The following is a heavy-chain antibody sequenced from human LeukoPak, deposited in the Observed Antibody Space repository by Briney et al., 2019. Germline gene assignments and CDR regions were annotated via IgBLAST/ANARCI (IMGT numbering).Heavy chain of an antibody. CDR2: IRYDGSNK. CDR3: AKDLIMPEYPVNY. CDR1: GFTFSSYG. V-gene: IGHV3-30*02. Sequence: GGSLRLPCAASGFTFSSYGMHWVRQAPGKGLEWVAFIRYDGSNKYYADSVKGRFTISRDNSKNTLYLQMNSLRAEDTAVYYCAKDLIMPEYPVNYWGQGTLVTVSS. D-gene: IGHD3-10*01. J-gene: IGHJ4*02.